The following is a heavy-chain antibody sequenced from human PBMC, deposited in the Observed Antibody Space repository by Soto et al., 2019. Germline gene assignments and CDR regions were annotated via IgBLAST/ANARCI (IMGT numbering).Heavy chain of an antibody. V-gene: IGHV4-39*01. D-gene: IGHD3-22*01. CDR3: AVGVSSGYYCDY. Sequence: SETLSLTCTVSGGSISSSSYYWGWIRQPPGKGLEWIGSIYYSGSTYYNPSLKSRVTISVDTSKNQFSLKLSSVTAADTAVYYCAVGVSSGYYCDYWGQGTRVTVSS. CDR2: IYYSGST. CDR1: GGSISSSSYY. J-gene: IGHJ4*02.